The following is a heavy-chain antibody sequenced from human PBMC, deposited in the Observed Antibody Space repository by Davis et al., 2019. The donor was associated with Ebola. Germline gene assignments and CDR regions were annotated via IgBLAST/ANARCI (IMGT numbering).Heavy chain of an antibody. CDR3: ARGLLPSSIAPGAGY. Sequence: GESLKISCAASGFTFSDYYMSWIRQAPGKGLEWISYISSSGSTIYYADSVKGRFTISRDNAKNSLYLQMNSLRAEDTAVYYCARGLLPSSIAPGAGYWGQGTLVTVSS. J-gene: IGHJ4*02. CDR1: GFTFSDYY. V-gene: IGHV3-11*04. D-gene: IGHD6-6*01. CDR2: ISSSGSTI.